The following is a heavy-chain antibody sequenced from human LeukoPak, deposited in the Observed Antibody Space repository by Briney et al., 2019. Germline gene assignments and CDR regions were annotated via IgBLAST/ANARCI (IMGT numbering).Heavy chain of an antibody. CDR1: GFTFSSYA. CDR3: ARDIDGNTAMAILDY. Sequence: PGGSLRLSCAASGFTFSSYAMHWVRQAPGKGLEWVAVISYDGSNKYYADSVKGRFTISRDNSKNTLYLQMNSLRAEDTAVYYCARDIDGNTAMAILDYWDQGTLVTVSS. J-gene: IGHJ4*02. V-gene: IGHV3-30*04. CDR2: ISYDGSNK. D-gene: IGHD5-18*01.